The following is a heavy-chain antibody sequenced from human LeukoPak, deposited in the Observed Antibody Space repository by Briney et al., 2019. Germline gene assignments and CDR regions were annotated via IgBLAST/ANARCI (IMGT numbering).Heavy chain of an antibody. Sequence: PSETLSLTCTVSGGSISSSSYYWGWIRQPPGKGLEWIGSIYYSGSTYYNPSLKSRVTISVDTSKNQFSLKLSSVIAADTAVYSCARHPPYGYFSGGDWFDPWGQGTLVTVSS. CDR2: IYYSGST. CDR1: GGSISSSSYY. CDR3: ARHPPYGYFSGGDWFDP. J-gene: IGHJ5*02. D-gene: IGHD5-18*01. V-gene: IGHV4-39*01.